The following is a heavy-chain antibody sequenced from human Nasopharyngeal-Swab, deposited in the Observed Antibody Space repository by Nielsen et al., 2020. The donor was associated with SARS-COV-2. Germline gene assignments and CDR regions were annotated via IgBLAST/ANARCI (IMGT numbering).Heavy chain of an antibody. CDR1: GFTFSSYG. J-gene: IGHJ6*02. V-gene: IGHV3-30*03. Sequence: GESLKISCAASGFTFSSYGMHWVRQAPGKGLEWVAVISYDGSNKYYADSVKGRFTISRDNSKNTLYLQMNSLRAEDTAVYYCARGTWYSSSGASYYYYYGMDVWGQGTTVTVSS. CDR2: ISYDGSNK. CDR3: ARGTWYSSSGASYYYYYGMDV. D-gene: IGHD6-13*01.